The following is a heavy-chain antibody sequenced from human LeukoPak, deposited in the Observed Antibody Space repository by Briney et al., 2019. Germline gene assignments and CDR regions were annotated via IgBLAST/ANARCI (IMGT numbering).Heavy chain of an antibody. D-gene: IGHD6-6*01. CDR1: GGSISSYY. CDR2: IYYSGST. Sequence: SETLSLTCTVSGGSISSYYWSWIRQPPGKGLEWIGYIYYSGSTNYNPSLKSRVTISVDTSKNQFSLKLSSVTAADTAVYYCARFRLESYGMGVWGQGTTVTVSS. V-gene: IGHV4-59*01. J-gene: IGHJ6*02. CDR3: ARFRLESYGMGV.